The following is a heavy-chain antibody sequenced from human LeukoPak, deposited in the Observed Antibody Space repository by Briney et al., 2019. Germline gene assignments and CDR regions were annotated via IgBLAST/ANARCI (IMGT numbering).Heavy chain of an antibody. V-gene: IGHV3-11*06. Sequence: GGSLRLSCAASGFTFSDYYMIWIRQAPGKGLEWVSYISSSSSYTNYADSVKGRFTISRDNAKNSLYLQMNSLRAEDTAVYYCARLGWATAPLDYWGQGTLVTVSS. CDR3: ARLGWATAPLDY. CDR1: GFTFSDYY. CDR2: ISSSSSYT. D-gene: IGHD5-12*01. J-gene: IGHJ4*02.